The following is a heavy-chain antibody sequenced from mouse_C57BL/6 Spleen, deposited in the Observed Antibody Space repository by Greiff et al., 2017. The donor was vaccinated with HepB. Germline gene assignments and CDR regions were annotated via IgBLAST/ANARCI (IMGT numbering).Heavy chain of an antibody. CDR1: GYTFTDYY. CDR3: ARGGHGSTYYFDY. CDR2: INPNNGGT. V-gene: IGHV1-26*01. D-gene: IGHD1-1*01. J-gene: IGHJ2*01. Sequence: EVQLQQSGPELVKPGASVKISCKASGYTFTDYYMNWVKQSHGKSLEWIGDINPNNGGTSYNQKFKGKATLTVDKSSSTAYMELRSLTSEDSAVYYCARGGHGSTYYFDYWGQGTTLTVSS.